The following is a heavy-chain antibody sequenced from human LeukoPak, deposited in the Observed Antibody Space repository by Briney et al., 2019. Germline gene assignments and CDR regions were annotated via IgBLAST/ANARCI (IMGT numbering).Heavy chain of an antibody. J-gene: IGHJ4*02. Sequence: GGSLRLSCAVSGISLSNYGMSWVRQAPGKGLEWVAGISASGGGTNYADSVKGRFTISRDDPKNILYLQMNRLRAEDTAVYFCAKRGVVIRVILVGFHKEAYYFDSWGQEALVTVSS. CDR1: GISLSNYG. D-gene: IGHD3-22*01. CDR3: AKRGVVIRVILVGFHKEAYYFDS. CDR2: ISASGGGT. V-gene: IGHV3-23*01.